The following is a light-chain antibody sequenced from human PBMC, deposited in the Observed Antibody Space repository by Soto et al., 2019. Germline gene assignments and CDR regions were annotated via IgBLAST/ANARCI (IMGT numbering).Light chain of an antibody. CDR1: QRISTW. V-gene: IGKV1-5*01. Sequence: DIQMTQSPSTLSAFVGDRVPITCRASQRISTWLAWYQQKPGKAPKLLIYEASSLQSGVPLRFSGSGSGTEFTLTINSLQPDDIASYYCQQYDTYSTFGQGTKVDIK. CDR3: QQYDTYST. CDR2: EAS. J-gene: IGKJ1*01.